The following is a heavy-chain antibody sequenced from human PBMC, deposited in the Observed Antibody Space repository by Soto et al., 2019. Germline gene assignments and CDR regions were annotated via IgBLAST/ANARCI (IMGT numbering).Heavy chain of an antibody. CDR3: ARDTGSGLRVEPGIFEY. CDR1: GYAFTSYT. V-gene: IGHV1-3*01. Sequence: QVQLVQSGAEVKKPGASVKVSCNPSGYAFTSYTMHWVRQAPGQGLEWMGWINADNGDSKYSQKFQGRVTITRDTSVSIAYMELSRLRSEDTAVYYCARDTGSGLRVEPGIFEYWGQGTLVTVSS. CDR2: INADNGDS. D-gene: IGHD1-26*01. J-gene: IGHJ4*02.